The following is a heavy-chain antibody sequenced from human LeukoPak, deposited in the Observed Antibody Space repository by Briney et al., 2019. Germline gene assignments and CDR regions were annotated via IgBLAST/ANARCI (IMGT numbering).Heavy chain of an antibody. J-gene: IGHJ4*02. CDR1: GFSVGFNY. Sequence: GGSLTLSCAASGFSVGFNYMTWLRQAPGKGLEWVSVIYSGGNTDYADSVKGRFTISRDNSKNTVYLQMNTLRVEDTAVYYCSGGPAGRRYWGQGNLVTVSS. CDR2: IYSGGNT. V-gene: IGHV3-53*03. CDR3: SGGPAGRRY.